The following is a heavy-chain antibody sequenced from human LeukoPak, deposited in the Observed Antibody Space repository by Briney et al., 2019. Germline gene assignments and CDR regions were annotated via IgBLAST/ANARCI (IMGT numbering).Heavy chain of an antibody. CDR1: EFTFSSYW. Sequence: PGGSLRLSCAASEFTFSSYWMNWVRQAPGKGLEWVANIKQDGSEKYYVDSVKGRFTISRDNAKNSLYLQMNSLRAEDTAVYYCARGPYGDYVSPIAGWGQGTLVTVSS. V-gene: IGHV3-7*01. D-gene: IGHD4-17*01. CDR3: ARGPYGDYVSPIAG. J-gene: IGHJ4*02. CDR2: IKQDGSEK.